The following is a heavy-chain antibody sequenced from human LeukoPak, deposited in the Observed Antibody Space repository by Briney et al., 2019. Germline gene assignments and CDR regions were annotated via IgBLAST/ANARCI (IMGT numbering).Heavy chain of an antibody. J-gene: IGHJ4*02. CDR3: ARHVVAVGFDY. D-gene: IGHD3-22*01. CDR1: GFTFSSYG. V-gene: IGHV3-74*01. Sequence: GGSLRLSCAASGFTFSSYGMHWVRQAPGKGLVWVSRINSDGSGTSYADSVKGRFTISRDNAKNTLYLQMNSLRAEDTAVYYCARHVVAVGFDYWGQGTLVTVSS. CDR2: INSDGSGT.